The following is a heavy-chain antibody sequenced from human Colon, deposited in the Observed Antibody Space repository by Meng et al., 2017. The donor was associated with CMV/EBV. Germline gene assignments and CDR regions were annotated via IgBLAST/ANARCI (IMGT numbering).Heavy chain of an antibody. CDR3: ARDTGGSYTYLLAY. CDR2: IIPIIGTA. Sequence: KASGGTFSSAAFSWVRQAPGQGLEWMGGIIPIIGTANYAQKFQGRVTITTDESTNTAYMDLTSLRSEDTAVYYCARDTGGSYTYLLAYWGQGTLVTVSS. J-gene: IGHJ4*02. V-gene: IGHV1-69*05. CDR1: GGTFSSAA. D-gene: IGHD1-26*01.